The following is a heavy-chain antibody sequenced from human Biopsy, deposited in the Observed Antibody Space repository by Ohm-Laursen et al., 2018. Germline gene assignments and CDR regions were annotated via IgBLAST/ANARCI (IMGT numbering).Heavy chain of an antibody. CDR3: ARSRAYSFGALEY. CDR1: GFSLRTSRIR. CDR2: IGWDDDE. D-gene: IGHD5-18*01. Sequence: PTQTLTLTCTFSGFSLRTSRIRMSWVRQPPGKALEWLAPIGWDDDEFYSTSLKARLTVSKDTSKNQVVLTPTNMDPVDTATYYCARSRAYSFGALEYWGQGILVTVSS. J-gene: IGHJ4*02. V-gene: IGHV2-70*04.